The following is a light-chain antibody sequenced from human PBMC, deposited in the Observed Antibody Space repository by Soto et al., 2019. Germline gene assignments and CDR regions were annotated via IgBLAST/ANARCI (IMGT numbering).Light chain of an antibody. CDR3: SSYTTSITYV. CDR1: NSDVGSDNH. J-gene: IGLJ1*01. V-gene: IGLV2-18*02. CDR2: EVN. Sequence: QSVLTQPPSVSGSPGQSVTISCTGTNSDVGSDNHVSWYQQPPGTAPKLMIYEVNNRPSGVPDRFSGSKSGNTASLTISGLQAEDEADYYCSSYTTSITYVFGTGTKSPS.